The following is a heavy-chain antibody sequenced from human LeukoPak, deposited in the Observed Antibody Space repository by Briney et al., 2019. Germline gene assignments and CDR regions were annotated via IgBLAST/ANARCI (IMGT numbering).Heavy chain of an antibody. V-gene: IGHV3-21*01. Sequence: PGGSLRLSCAASGFTFSSYSMNWVRQAPGKGLEWVSSISSSSSYIYYADSVKGRFTISRDNAKNSLYLQMNSLRAEDTAVYYCARDAPEAVTNPWDRGVPWYFDYWGQGTLVTVSS. CDR3: ARDAPEAVTNPWDRGVPWYFDY. CDR2: ISSSSSYI. D-gene: IGHD3-10*01. J-gene: IGHJ4*02. CDR1: GFTFSSYS.